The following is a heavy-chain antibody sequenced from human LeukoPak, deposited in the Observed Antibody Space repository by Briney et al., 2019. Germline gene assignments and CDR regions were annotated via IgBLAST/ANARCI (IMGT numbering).Heavy chain of an antibody. CDR1: GFPFSRYG. V-gene: IGHV3-33*01. CDR2: IWPEGTTK. J-gene: IGHJ4*02. D-gene: IGHD6-13*01. CDR3: ARDRGLAIAAAGTYLDY. Sequence: PGGSLRLSCTASGFPFSRYGMHWVRQAPGKGLVWVTVIWPEGTTKYYGDSVKGRFSVSRDNSKNTLYLQINSLRAEDTAVYYCARDRGLAIAAAGTYLDYWGQGTLVTVSS.